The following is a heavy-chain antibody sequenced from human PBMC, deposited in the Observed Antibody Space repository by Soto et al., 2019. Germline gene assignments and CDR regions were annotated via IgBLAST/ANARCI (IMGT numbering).Heavy chain of an antibody. J-gene: IGHJ6*02. CDR2: INHSGSN. D-gene: IGHD6-6*01. CDR3: ARGRAARYYYYGMDV. V-gene: IGHV4-34*01. CDR1: DRSFSGYH. Sequence: SETLSRTCGVSDRSFSGYHWSWIRQPPGKGLEWIVEINHSGSNNYNKSLQSRVNISVDTSKNQFSLKLSSVTAADTAVYYCARGRAARYYYYGMDVWGQGTTVTVTS.